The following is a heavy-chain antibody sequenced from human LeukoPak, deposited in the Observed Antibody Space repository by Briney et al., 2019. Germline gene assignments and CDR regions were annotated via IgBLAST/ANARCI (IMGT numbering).Heavy chain of an antibody. Sequence: ASVKVSCKASGYTFTDYYIHWVRQAPGQGREWMGWINPADGGTKFAQNFQVRVTMTSDTSISTAYMELSSLRSDDTAVYYCAREKIGSGYDQDLDYWGQGTMVTVSS. CDR2: INPADGGT. CDR1: GYTFTDYY. D-gene: IGHD5-12*01. CDR3: AREKIGSGYDQDLDY. V-gene: IGHV1-2*02. J-gene: IGHJ4*02.